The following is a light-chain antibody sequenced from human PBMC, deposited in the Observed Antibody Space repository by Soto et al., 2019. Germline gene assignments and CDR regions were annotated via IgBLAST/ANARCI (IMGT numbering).Light chain of an antibody. CDR2: EAS. CDR1: QSVSDW. Sequence: DIQMTQSPSILSASVGDRVTITCRASQSVSDWLAWYQQKPGKAPKLLIFEASTLARGVPSRFSGSGSGTDFTLTITSLQPDDFAIYYCQHYDSHRGSFGQGTMLETK. CDR3: QHYDSHRGS. J-gene: IGKJ2*01. V-gene: IGKV1-5*01.